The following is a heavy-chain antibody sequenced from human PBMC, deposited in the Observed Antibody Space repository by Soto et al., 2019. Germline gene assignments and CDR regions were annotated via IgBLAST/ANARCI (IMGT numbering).Heavy chain of an antibody. CDR1: GDSISNLDYF. Sequence: QVQLLESGPGLVKPSQTLSLTCSVSGDSISNLDYFWAWIRQPPGQALEYIGYIYKSATTYYNPSFESRLAISVDTSKSQFSLNVTSVTAADTAVYFCARGRYCLTGRCFPNWFXS. D-gene: IGHD7-27*01. CDR3: ARGRYCLTGRCFPNWFXS. J-gene: IGHJ5*01. V-gene: IGHV4-30-4*01. CDR2: IYKSATT.